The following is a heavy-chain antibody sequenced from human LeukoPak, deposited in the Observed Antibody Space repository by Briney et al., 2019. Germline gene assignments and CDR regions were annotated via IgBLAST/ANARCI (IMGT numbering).Heavy chain of an antibody. CDR2: ISSSGSTI. CDR1: GFTFSSYE. J-gene: IGHJ4*02. CDR3: ARGFSYSGSGSYYFDY. D-gene: IGHD3-10*01. V-gene: IGHV3-48*03. Sequence: GGSLRLSCAASGFTFSSYEMNWVRQAPGKGLEWVSYISSSGSTIYYADSVKGRFTISRENAKNSLYLQMNSLRAGDTAVYYCARGFSYSGSGSYYFDYWGQGTLVTVSS.